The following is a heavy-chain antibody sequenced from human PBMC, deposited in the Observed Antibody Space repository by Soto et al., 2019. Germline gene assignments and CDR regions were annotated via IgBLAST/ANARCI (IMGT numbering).Heavy chain of an antibody. D-gene: IGHD3-22*01. Sequence: QMQLQESGPGLVKPSETLSLTCTVSGGSISSSSYYWGWIRQPPGKGLEWIGSIYYSGSIYYNPSLMSRVTIAVDTSKNQFSLQLSSVTAADTAVYYCARRDVSSGYYSGSYFDYWGQGTLVTVSS. V-gene: IGHV4-39*01. CDR1: GGSISSSSYY. J-gene: IGHJ4*02. CDR2: IYYSGSI. CDR3: ARRDVSSGYYSGSYFDY.